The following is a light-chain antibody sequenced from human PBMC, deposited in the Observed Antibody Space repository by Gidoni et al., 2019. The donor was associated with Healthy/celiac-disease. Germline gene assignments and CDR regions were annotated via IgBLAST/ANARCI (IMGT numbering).Light chain of an antibody. CDR3: QQRSNWPLT. CDR2: DAS. CDR1: QSVSSY. J-gene: IGKJ4*01. V-gene: IGKV3-11*01. Sequence: EIVLTQSPATLSLSPGERATLSCRASQSVSSYLAWYQQTPGKAPSLLLYDASNRATGIPARFSGSGSGTDFTLTISSLEPEDFAVYYCQQRSNWPLTFGGGTKVEIK.